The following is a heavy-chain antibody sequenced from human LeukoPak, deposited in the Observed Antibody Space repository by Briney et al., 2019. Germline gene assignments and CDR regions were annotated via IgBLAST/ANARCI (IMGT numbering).Heavy chain of an antibody. V-gene: IGHV3-74*01. CDR3: ARDTDGSLDY. CDR2: INSDGSST. D-gene: IGHD1-26*01. Sequence: GGSLRLSCAASGFTFSSYWMHWVRQAPGKGLVWVSRINSDGSSTSYADSVKGRFTISRDNPKNSVYVQMNSLRADDTAVYYCARDTDGSLDYWGQGILVTVAS. J-gene: IGHJ4*02. CDR1: GFTFSSYW.